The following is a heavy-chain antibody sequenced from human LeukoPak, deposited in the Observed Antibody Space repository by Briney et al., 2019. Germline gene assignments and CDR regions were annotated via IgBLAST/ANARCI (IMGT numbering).Heavy chain of an antibody. V-gene: IGHV3-23*01. Sequence: GGSLRLSCAASGFTFSSYEMNWVRQAPGKGLEWVSAISGSGGSTYYADSVKGRFTISRDNSKNTLYLQMNSLRAEDTDVYYCAKRGTAILSQNIRGVIITGIHYGVQGT. CDR3: AKRGTAILSQNIRGVIITGIHY. CDR2: ISGSGGST. D-gene: IGHD3-10*01. CDR1: GFTFSSYE. J-gene: IGHJ4*02.